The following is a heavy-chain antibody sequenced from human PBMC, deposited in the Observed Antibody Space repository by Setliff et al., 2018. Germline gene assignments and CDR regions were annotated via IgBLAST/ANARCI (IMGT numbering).Heavy chain of an antibody. Sequence: GSLRLSCAASGFTFSTHNMTWVRQAPGKGLEWVSIISASGDTTYYADSVKGRFTISRDNSKNTLYLQMNSLRAEDTAVYYCCSGSYLFVYWGQGSLVTVSS. CDR2: ISASGDTT. V-gene: IGHV3-23*01. D-gene: IGHD1-26*01. CDR3: CSGSYLFVY. CDR1: GFTFSTHN. J-gene: IGHJ4*02.